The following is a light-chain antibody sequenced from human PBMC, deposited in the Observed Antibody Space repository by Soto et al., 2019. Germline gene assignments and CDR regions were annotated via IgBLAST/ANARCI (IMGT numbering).Light chain of an antibody. CDR1: RSDVGGYDY. V-gene: IGLV2-11*01. J-gene: IGLJ1*01. CDR2: DVI. Sequence: QSALTQPRSVSGSPGQSVSIYCTGARSDVGGYDYVTWYQQHPDKAPKVIIYDVIKRPSGVPDRFSGSKSGNTASLTISGLQSDDEADYYCCSYAGSYSYVFGPGTKVTVL. CDR3: CSYAGSYSYV.